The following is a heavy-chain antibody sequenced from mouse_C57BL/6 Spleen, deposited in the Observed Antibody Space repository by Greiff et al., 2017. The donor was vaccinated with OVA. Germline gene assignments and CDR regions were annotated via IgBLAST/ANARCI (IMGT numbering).Heavy chain of an antibody. CDR1: GYAFSSSW. CDR2: IYPGDGDT. D-gene: IGHD2-1*01. J-gene: IGHJ2*01. V-gene: IGHV1-82*01. Sequence: QVQLQHSGPELVKPGASVKISCKASGYAFSSSWMNWVKQRPGKGLEWIGRIYPGDGDTNYNGKFKGKATLTADKSSSTAYMQLSSLTSEDSAVYFCAREAYGNTWGYWGQGTTLTVSS. CDR3: AREAYGNTWGY.